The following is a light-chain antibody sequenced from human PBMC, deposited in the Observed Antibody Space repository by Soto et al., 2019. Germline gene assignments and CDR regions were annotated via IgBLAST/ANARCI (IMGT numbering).Light chain of an antibody. CDR2: DAS. V-gene: IGKV1-33*01. Sequence: DIQMTQSPSSLSASVGDRVTITCQASQDITNHLNWYQQRPGKAPKLLIYDASSLDPGVPSRFSGSAFGTYFTFTINSLQPEDFATYFCQHSDNLPWTFGQGTKVEIK. CDR3: QHSDNLPWT. J-gene: IGKJ1*01. CDR1: QDITNH.